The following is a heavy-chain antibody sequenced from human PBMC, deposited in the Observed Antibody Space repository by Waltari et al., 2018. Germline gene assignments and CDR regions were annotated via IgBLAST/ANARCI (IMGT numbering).Heavy chain of an antibody. D-gene: IGHD1-1*01. CDR1: GYMFRHFG. CDR2: ISANNGNT. CDR3: ARDRRDDNNSVRWLDP. J-gene: IGHJ5*02. V-gene: IGHV1-18*01. Sequence: QIQLVQSGGEVKKPGDSVNVSCKDSGYMFRHFGSFWVRQAPGQGLEYMGWISANNGNTNYAQNFQGRLTLTTDTSASTAYMELSSLTSDDTAVYFCARDRRDDNNSVRWLDPWGQGTLVTVSS.